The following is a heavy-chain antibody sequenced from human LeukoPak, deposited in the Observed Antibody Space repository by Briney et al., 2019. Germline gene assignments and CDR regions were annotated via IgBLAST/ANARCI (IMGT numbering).Heavy chain of an antibody. CDR2: IYTSGKT. CDR3: ARDRIGLDS. J-gene: IGHJ5*01. CDR1: GGPISLYY. D-gene: IGHD2-15*01. Sequence: SETLSLTCTVSGGPISLYYWSWIRQPAGKGLEWIGRIYTSGKTNYNPSLKSRVTMSIDMSKSQFSLKLISVTAADTAVYYCARDRIGLDSWGQGTLVSVSS. V-gene: IGHV4-4*07.